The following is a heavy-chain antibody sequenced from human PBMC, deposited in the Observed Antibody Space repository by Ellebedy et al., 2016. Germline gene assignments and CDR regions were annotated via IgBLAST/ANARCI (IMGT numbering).Heavy chain of an antibody. J-gene: IGHJ4*02. D-gene: IGHD3-22*01. CDR3: ARDKYHWDSSPDY. CDR1: GFTFSSYW. CDR2: IKQDGSEK. Sequence: GGSLRLSCAASGFTFSSYWMSWVRQAPGKGLEWVANIKQDGSEKYYVDSVKGRFTISRDNAKNSLYLQMNSLRAEDTAVYYCARDKYHWDSSPDYWGQGTLVTVSS. V-gene: IGHV3-7*01.